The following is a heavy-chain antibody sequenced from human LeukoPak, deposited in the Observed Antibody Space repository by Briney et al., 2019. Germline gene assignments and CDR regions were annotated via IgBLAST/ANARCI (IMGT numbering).Heavy chain of an antibody. CDR2: IYPGDSDT. Sequence: GESLKISCKGSGYSFTNYWIGWVRQMPGKGLEWMGIIYPGDSDTRYSPSFQGQVTISADKSISTAYLQWSSLKASDTAMYYCARGSDCISTSCYAVFDYWGQGTLVTVSS. V-gene: IGHV5-51*01. J-gene: IGHJ4*02. CDR1: GYSFTNYW. D-gene: IGHD2-2*01. CDR3: ARGSDCISTSCYAVFDY.